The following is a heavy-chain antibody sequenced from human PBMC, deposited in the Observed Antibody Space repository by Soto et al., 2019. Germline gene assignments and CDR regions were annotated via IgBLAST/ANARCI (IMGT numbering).Heavy chain of an antibody. V-gene: IGHV3-7*01. D-gene: IGHD3-22*01. J-gene: IGHJ6*02. CDR1: GFTFSSYW. Sequence: EVQLVESGGGLVQPGGSLRLSCAASGFTFSSYWMSWVRQAPGKGLEWVANIKQDGSEKYYVDSVKGRFTISRDNAKNSLYLQMNSLRAEDTAVYYCASDLRQWLSGYYYYGMDVWGQGTTVTVSS. CDR3: ASDLRQWLSGYYYYGMDV. CDR2: IKQDGSEK.